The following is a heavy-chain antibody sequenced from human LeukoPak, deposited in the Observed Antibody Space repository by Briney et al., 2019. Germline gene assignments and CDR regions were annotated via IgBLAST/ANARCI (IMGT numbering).Heavy chain of an antibody. D-gene: IGHD6-13*01. Sequence: GGSLRLSCAASGFTFNRYGMHWVRQAPGKGLEWVAVISFDGKVSYYADSVKGRFTISRDNAKNSLYLQMNSLRAEDTAVYYCARVSIAAAGTSDFDYWGQGTLVTVSS. CDR2: ISFDGKVS. V-gene: IGHV3-30*03. CDR1: GFTFNRYG. CDR3: ARVSIAAAGTSDFDY. J-gene: IGHJ4*02.